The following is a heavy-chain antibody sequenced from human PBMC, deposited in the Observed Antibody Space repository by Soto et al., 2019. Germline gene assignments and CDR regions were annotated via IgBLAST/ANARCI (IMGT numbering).Heavy chain of an antibody. CDR2: IIPILGIA. CDR1: GGTFSSYT. Sequence: SVKVSCKASGGTFSSYTISWVRQAPGQGLEWMGRIIPILGIANYAQKFQGRVTITADKSTSTAYMELSSLRSEDTAVYYCSSTMIGGENWFDPWGQGTLVTVS. D-gene: IGHD3-22*01. CDR3: SSTMIGGENWFDP. V-gene: IGHV1-69*02. J-gene: IGHJ5*02.